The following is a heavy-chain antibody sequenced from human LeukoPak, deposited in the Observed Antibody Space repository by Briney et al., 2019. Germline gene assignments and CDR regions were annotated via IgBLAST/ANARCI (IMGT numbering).Heavy chain of an antibody. Sequence: PGGSLRLSCPASGFTFSTYSMSWVRQAPGKGLEWVSAISGSGGDTHYADSVEGRFTISRDNSKNTLYLQMNSLRGEDTAVYYCAKCRSSCYGNGFDIWGQGTMVTVSS. CDR1: GFTFSTYS. D-gene: IGHD2-2*01. CDR3: AKCRSSCYGNGFDI. V-gene: IGHV3-23*01. CDR2: ISGSGGDT. J-gene: IGHJ3*02.